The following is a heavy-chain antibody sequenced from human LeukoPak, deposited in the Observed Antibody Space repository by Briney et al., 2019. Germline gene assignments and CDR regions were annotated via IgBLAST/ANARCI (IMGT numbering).Heavy chain of an antibody. CDR1: GFTFSSDG. J-gene: IGHJ6*02. V-gene: IGHV3-30*18. CDR2: ISYDGSNK. CDR3: AKQDNSGWYTGRYYYYGMDV. D-gene: IGHD6-19*01. Sequence: GGSLRLSCAASGFTFSSDGMHWVRQAPGKGLEWVAVISYDGSNKYYADSVKGRFTISRDNSKNTLYLQMNSLRAEDTAVYYCAKQDNSGWYTGRYYYYGMDVWGQGTTVTVSS.